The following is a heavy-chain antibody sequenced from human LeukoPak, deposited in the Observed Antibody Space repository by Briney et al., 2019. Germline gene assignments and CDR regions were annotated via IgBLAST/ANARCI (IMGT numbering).Heavy chain of an antibody. D-gene: IGHD3-22*01. CDR3: ARGRYYYDSNGFDY. CDR2: IYTSGST. Sequence: SETLSLTCTVSGGSISSYYWSWIRQPAGKGLEWIGRIYTSGSTNYNPSLKSRVTMSVDTSKNQFSLKLSSVTAADTAVYYCARGRYYYDSNGFDYWGQGTLVTVSS. V-gene: IGHV4-4*07. J-gene: IGHJ4*02. CDR1: GGSISSYY.